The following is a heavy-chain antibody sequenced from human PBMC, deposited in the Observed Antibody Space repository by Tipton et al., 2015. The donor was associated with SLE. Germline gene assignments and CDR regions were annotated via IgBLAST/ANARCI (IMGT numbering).Heavy chain of an antibody. D-gene: IGHD3-10*01. CDR2: ISYDGSNE. J-gene: IGHJ4*02. V-gene: IGHV3-30-3*01. CDR3: ARDLYYYGSGAYYFDY. Sequence: SLRLSCSASAFTFSSYAMHWVRQAPGKGLEWVTVISYDGSNEYYADSVKGRFTISRDNSKNTLYLQMNSLRAEDTAVYYCARDLYYYGSGAYYFDYWGQGTLVTVSS. CDR1: AFTFSSYA.